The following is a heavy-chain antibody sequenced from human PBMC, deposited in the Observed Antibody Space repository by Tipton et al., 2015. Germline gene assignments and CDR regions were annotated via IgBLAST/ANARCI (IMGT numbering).Heavy chain of an antibody. V-gene: IGHV5-51*01. CDR3: ARLSTYGYNDYFDS. CDR2: IYPGDSDT. D-gene: IGHD5-24*01. Sequence: QLVQSGAEVKRPGASVTVSCKGSGYAFTSYWIGWVRQMPGKGLEWMGIIYPGDSDTRYSPSFQGQVTISADKSISTAYLQWSSLKAADTAMYYCARLSTYGYNDYFDSWGQGTLVIVSS. CDR1: GYAFTSYW. J-gene: IGHJ4*02.